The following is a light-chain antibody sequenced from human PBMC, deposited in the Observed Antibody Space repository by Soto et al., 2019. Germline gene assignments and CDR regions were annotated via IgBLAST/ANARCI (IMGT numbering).Light chain of an antibody. V-gene: IGLV2-11*01. Sequence: QSVLTQPRSVSGSPGQSVTLSCTGTSSDVGGYHYVSWYQHHPGKAPKIIIYDVNKRPSGVPDRFSGSKSGNTASLTISGLQTKDEADYYCCSYAGSYTLVFGGGTKLTVL. CDR2: DVN. J-gene: IGLJ2*01. CDR1: SSDVGGYHY. CDR3: CSYAGSYTLV.